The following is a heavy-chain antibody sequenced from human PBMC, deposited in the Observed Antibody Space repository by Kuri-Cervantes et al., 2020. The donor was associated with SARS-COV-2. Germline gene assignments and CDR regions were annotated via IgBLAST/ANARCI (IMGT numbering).Heavy chain of an antibody. CDR2: ISSSSSYI. D-gene: IGHD6-13*01. V-gene: IGHV3-21*01. J-gene: IGHJ5*02. CDR1: GFLFSASA. CDR3: ARDGGAAAGPSNWFDP. Sequence: GGSLRLSCEVSGFLFSASAIHWVRQGSGKGLEWVSSISSSSSYIYYADSVKGRFTISRDNAKNSLYLQMNSLRAEDTAVYYCARDGGAAAGPSNWFDPWGQGTLVTVSS.